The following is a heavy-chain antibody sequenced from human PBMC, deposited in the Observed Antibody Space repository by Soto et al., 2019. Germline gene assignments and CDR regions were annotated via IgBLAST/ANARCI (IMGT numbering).Heavy chain of an antibody. CDR1: GFTFDIYN. J-gene: IGHJ3*01. CDR2: ISTNGDYR. V-gene: IGHV3-21*01. D-gene: IGHD2-15*01. CDR3: ARDRSVVASPHDAFAV. Sequence: ELQLVESGGGLVKPGGSLGLSCAASGFTFDIYNMNWVRQAPGKGLEWVASISTNGDYRYFADSVKGRFTISRDNAKNTLYLQMHSLRVEDTAVYYCARDRSVVASPHDAFAVWGQATMVTVSS.